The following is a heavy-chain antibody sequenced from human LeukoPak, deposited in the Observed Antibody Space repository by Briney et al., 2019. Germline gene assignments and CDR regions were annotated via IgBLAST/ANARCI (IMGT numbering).Heavy chain of an antibody. CDR1: GGTFSSYA. Sequence: SVKVSCKASGGTFSSYAISWVRQAPGQGLEWMGGIIPIFGTANYAQKFQGRVTIIADKSTTTVYMELSSLRSEDTAMYFCAREGDYGGTSGSGNFDYWGQGTLVTVSS. CDR3: AREGDYGGTSGSGNFDY. D-gene: IGHD4-23*01. J-gene: IGHJ4*02. CDR2: IIPIFGTA. V-gene: IGHV1-69*06.